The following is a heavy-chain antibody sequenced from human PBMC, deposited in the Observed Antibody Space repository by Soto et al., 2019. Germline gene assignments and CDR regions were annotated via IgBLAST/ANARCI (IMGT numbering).Heavy chain of an antibody. CDR3: ARLGRNYYNGMDV. CDR2: IDPSGTT. J-gene: IGHJ6*04. Sequence: QVQLQESGPGLVKPSETLSLTCTVSGASIRTYFWTWIRQSACEGLEWLGRIDPSGTTTSTRSLKRRLTMSLDTSTNQFSLTLTSVSDADTAVYFCARLGRNYYNGMDVWGKGTTVIVAS. CDR1: GASIRTYF. V-gene: IGHV4-4*07.